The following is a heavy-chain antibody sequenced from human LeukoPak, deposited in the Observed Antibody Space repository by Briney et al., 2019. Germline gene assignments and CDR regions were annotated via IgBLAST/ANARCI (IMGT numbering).Heavy chain of an antibody. CDR3: AKDPGYQVVYCFDY. J-gene: IGHJ4*02. D-gene: IGHD2-2*01. V-gene: IGHV3-23*01. Sequence: KPGGSLRLSCTASGFTFSSYPMSWVRQALGKGLEWVSGISGSGGSTDYADSVKGRFTISRDNSKNTLYLQMNSLRVEDTAVYYCAKDPGYQVVYCFDYWGQGTLVTVSS. CDR1: GFTFSSYP. CDR2: ISGSGGST.